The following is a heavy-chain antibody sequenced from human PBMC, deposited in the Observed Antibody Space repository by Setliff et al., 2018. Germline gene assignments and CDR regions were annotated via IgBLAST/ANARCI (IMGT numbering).Heavy chain of an antibody. D-gene: IGHD3-10*01. J-gene: IGHJ5*02. CDR3: ARGPYGSGRHGWFDP. V-gene: IGHV1-46*01. Sequence: ASVKVSCKASGYTFTSYFIHWVRQAPGQSLEWMGIINPSGGSTSYAQKFQGRVTMTRDTPTRTVYMELSSLRSEDTAMYYCARGPYGSGRHGWFDPWGQGTLVTVSS. CDR2: INPSGGST. CDR1: GYTFTSYF.